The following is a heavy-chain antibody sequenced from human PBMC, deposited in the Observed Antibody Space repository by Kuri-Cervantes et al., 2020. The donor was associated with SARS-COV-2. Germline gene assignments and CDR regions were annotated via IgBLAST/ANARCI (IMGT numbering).Heavy chain of an antibody. CDR2: ISGSSGST. CDR1: GFTFSSYA. CDR3: AKDGRSSGWFEGYFDF. J-gene: IGHJ4*02. Sequence: ETLSLTCAASGFTFSSYAMSWVRQAPGKGLEWVSAISGSSGSTYYADSVKGRFTISRDSSKNTLYLQMNSLRAEDTAVYYRAKDGRSSGWFEGYFDFWGQGTLVTVSS. V-gene: IGHV3-23*01. D-gene: IGHD6-19*01.